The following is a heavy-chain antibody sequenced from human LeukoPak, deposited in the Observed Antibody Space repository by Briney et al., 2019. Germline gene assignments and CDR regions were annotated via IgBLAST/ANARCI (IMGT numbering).Heavy chain of an antibody. D-gene: IGHD5-24*01. CDR3: ARTFLSGDGYKVGYFDY. CDR2: IYSSGST. J-gene: IGHJ4*02. Sequence: PGGPLRLSCAASGFSVSTNYMSWVRQAPGKGPEWVSLIYSSGSTYYTDSVKGRFTISRDNSQNTLYLQMNSLSAEDTSVYYCARTFLSGDGYKVGYFDYWGQGTLVTVSS. V-gene: IGHV3-53*01. CDR1: GFSVSTNY.